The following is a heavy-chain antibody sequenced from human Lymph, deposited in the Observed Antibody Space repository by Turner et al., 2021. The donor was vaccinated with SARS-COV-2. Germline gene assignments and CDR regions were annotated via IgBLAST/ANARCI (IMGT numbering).Heavy chain of an antibody. J-gene: IGHJ3*02. Sequence: QMQLVHSGPEVQKPGASVMFSCKSSGFTFSSYAVQWVRQARGQRLEWIGWIVVGSGNTNYAQKFQERVTITSDMSTNTAYMELSSLGSDDTAVYYCVAAYCSGGSCSDGFDIWGQWTIVTVSS. V-gene: IGHV1-58*01. CDR2: IVVGSGNT. CDR1: GFTFSSYA. D-gene: IGHD2-15*01. CDR3: VAAYCSGGSCSDGFDI.